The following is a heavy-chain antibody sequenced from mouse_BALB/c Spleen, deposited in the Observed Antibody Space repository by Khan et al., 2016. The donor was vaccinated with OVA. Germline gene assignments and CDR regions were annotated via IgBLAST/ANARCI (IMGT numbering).Heavy chain of an antibody. CDR3: ARGGYGSLAY. D-gene: IGHD1-1*02. V-gene: IGHV1-54*01. CDR1: GYAFTNYL. J-gene: IGHJ3*01. CDR2: INPGSGDN. Sequence: VQLQQSGAELVRPGTSVKVSCKASGYAFTNYLIEWVKQRPGQGLEWIGVINPGSGDNKYNEKFKGKATLTADKSSSTAYMHLSSLTSDDSAVYFCARGGYGSLAYWGQGTLVTVSA.